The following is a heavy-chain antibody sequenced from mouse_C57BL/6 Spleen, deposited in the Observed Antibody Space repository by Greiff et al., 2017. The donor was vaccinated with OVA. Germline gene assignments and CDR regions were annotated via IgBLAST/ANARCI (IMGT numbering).Heavy chain of an antibody. V-gene: IGHV1-80*01. CDR1: GYAFSSYW. CDR2: IYPGDGDT. CDR3: AKVPAGVVEGY. J-gene: IGHJ2*01. Sequence: QVQLQQSGAELVKPGASVKISCKASGYAFSSYWMNWVKQRPGKGLEWIGQIYPGDGDTNYNGKFKGKATLTADKSSSTAYMQLSSLTAEDSAVYFCAKVPAGVVEGYWGQGTTLTVSS. D-gene: IGHD1-1*01.